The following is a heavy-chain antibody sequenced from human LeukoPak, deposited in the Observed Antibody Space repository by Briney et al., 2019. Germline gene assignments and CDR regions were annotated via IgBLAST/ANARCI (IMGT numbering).Heavy chain of an antibody. CDR1: GFTFDDYA. CDR3: AKAGTYQLLAHYDY. J-gene: IGHJ4*02. D-gene: IGHD2-2*01. CDR2: ISWNSGSI. Sequence: SGGSLRLSCAASGFTFDDYAMHWVRQAPGKGLEWVSGISWNSGSIGYADSVKGRLTISRDNAKNSLYLQMNSLRTEDMALYYCAKAGTYQLLAHYDYWGQGTLVTVSS. V-gene: IGHV3-9*03.